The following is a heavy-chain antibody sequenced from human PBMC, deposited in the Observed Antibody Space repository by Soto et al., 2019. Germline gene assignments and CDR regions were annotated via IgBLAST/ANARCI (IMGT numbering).Heavy chain of an antibody. CDR1: GFTFSNAW. J-gene: IGHJ4*02. V-gene: IGHV3-15*01. Sequence: EVQLVESGGSLVKPGGSLRLSCAASGFTFSNAWMSWVRQAPGKGLEWVGRIKSKTDGGTTDYAAPVKGRFTISRDDSKNTLYLQMNSPKTEDTAVYYCTSVDSSGWYSWDFDYWGQGTLVTVSS. D-gene: IGHD6-19*01. CDR2: IKSKTDGGTT. CDR3: TSVDSSGWYSWDFDY.